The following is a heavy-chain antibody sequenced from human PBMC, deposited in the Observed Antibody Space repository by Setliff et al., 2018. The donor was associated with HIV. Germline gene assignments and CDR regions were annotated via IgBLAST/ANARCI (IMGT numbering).Heavy chain of an antibody. V-gene: IGHV4-4*09. CDR1: GDSISTYC. CDR2: FYTSGST. Sequence: PSETLSLTCTVSGDSISTYCWIWIRQPPGKELEWIGYFYTSGSTNYNPSLKSRVTISIDTSKNQFSLKLNAVTAADTAVYYCARRPPLTTGREYYFDFWGQGTLVTVSS. D-gene: IGHD1-1*01. CDR3: ARRPPLTTGREYYFDF. J-gene: IGHJ4*02.